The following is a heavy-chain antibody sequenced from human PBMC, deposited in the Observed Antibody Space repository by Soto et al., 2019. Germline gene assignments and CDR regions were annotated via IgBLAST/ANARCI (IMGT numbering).Heavy chain of an antibody. D-gene: IGHD3-10*01. CDR2: IAPHSGRT. Sequence: GASVKVSCKPSGYAFTSYGVNWVRQAPGQGLEWMGWIAPHSGRTTYLPKFQGRVTISADASTNTAYMELRGLSSDDTGIYFCARATTGSYHSAYWGQGTVVTVSS. CDR1: GYAFTSYG. V-gene: IGHV1-18*04. CDR3: ARATTGSYHSAY. J-gene: IGHJ4*02.